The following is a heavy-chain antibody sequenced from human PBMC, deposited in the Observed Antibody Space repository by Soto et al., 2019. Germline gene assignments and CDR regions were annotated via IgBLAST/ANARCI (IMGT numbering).Heavy chain of an antibody. Sequence: GESLRLSCSASGFTFSSYSMNWVRQAPGKGLEWVSYISASTSTMYYADSVKGRFAISRDNAKNSLYLQMNSLRDEDTAVYYCARGVGYYSSGTYYPDYWGQGTLVTVSS. CDR3: ARGVGYYSSGTYYPDY. CDR2: ISASTSTM. V-gene: IGHV3-48*02. D-gene: IGHD3-10*01. J-gene: IGHJ4*02. CDR1: GFTFSSYS.